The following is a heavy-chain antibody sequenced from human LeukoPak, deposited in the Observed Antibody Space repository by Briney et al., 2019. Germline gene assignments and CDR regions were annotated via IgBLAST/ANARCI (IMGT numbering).Heavy chain of an antibody. CDR3: AASYYDILTGYFDY. V-gene: IGHV3-23*01. J-gene: IGHJ4*02. CDR1: GFTFSSYA. Sequence: PGGSLRLSCAASGFTFSSYAMSWVRQAPRKGLEWVSAISGSGGSTHYADSVKGRFTISRDNSKNTLYLQMNSLRAEDTAVYYCAASYYDILTGYFDYWGQGTLVTVSS. CDR2: ISGSGGST. D-gene: IGHD3-9*01.